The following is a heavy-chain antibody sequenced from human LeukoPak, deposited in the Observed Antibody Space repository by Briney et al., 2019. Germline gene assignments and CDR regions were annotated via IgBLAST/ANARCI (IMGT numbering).Heavy chain of an antibody. D-gene: IGHD6-13*01. V-gene: IGHV4-59*01. CDR3: ARWDYSSSSQNWFDP. CDR1: GDSISSYY. CDR2: IYYSGST. J-gene: IGHJ5*02. Sequence: SETLSLTCTVSGDSISSYYWSWIRQPPGKGLEWIGSIYYSGSTNYNPSLKSRVTISVDTSKNQFSLKLSSVTAADTAVYYCARWDYSSSSQNWFDPWGQGTLVIFSS.